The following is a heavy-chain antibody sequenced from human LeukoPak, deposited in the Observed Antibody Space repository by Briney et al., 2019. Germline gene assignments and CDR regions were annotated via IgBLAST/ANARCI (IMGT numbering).Heavy chain of an antibody. V-gene: IGHV1-18*01. CDR3: ARAYCGGDCYSRVYYYYMDV. Sequence: PGASVKVSCKASGYTFTRYGLSWVRQAPGQGLEWMGWISAYNGNTNYAQKLQGRVTMTTDTSTSTAYMELRSLRSDDTAVYYCARAYCGGDCYSRVYYYYMDVWGKGTTVTISS. D-gene: IGHD2-21*02. J-gene: IGHJ6*03. CDR1: GYTFTRYG. CDR2: ISAYNGNT.